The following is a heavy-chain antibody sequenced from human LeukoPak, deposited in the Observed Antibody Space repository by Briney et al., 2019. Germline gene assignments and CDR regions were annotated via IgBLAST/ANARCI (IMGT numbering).Heavy chain of an antibody. CDR3: ARAKYGYWYFDL. V-gene: IGHV4-59*01. J-gene: IGHJ2*01. CDR2: IYYSGST. Sequence: PSETLSLTCTVSGGSISSYYWSWIRQPPGKGLEWIGYIYYSGSTNYNPSLKSRVTISVDTFKNQFSLKLSSVTAADTAVYYCARAKYGYWYFDLWGRGTLVTVSS. D-gene: IGHD4-17*01. CDR1: GGSISSYY.